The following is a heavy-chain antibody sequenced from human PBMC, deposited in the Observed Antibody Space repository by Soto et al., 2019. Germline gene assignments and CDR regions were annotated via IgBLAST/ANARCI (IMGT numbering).Heavy chain of an antibody. CDR3: ARVASLLSGLRSYYFDY. CDR2: IIPIFGTA. Sequence: VASVKVSCKASGGTFSSYAISWVRQAPGQGLEWMGGIIPIFGTANYAQKFQGRVTITADKSTSTAYMELSSLRSEDTAVYYCARVASLLSGLRSYYFDYWGQGTLVTVSS. CDR1: GGTFSSYA. V-gene: IGHV1-69*06. J-gene: IGHJ4*02. D-gene: IGHD3-10*01.